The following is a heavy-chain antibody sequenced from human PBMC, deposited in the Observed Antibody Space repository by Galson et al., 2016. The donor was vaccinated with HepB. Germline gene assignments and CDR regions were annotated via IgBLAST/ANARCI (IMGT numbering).Heavy chain of an antibody. CDR1: GFTFNNAW. D-gene: IGHD2-2*01. Sequence: SPRLSCAVSGFTFNNAWMSWVRQAPGKGLEWVGRIKSKTDGGTTDYAAPVKGRFTISRDDSKNTLYLQMNSLKAEDTAVYYCTRCRTSCSTFDYWGQGTLVTVS. CDR2: IKSKTDGGTT. CDR3: TRCRTSCSTFDY. V-gene: IGHV3-15*01. J-gene: IGHJ4*02.